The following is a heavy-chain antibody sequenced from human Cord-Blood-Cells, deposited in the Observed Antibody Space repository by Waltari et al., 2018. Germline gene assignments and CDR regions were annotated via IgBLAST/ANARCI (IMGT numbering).Heavy chain of an antibody. J-gene: IGHJ4*02. CDR3: TTYFSSGSYYFDY. Sequence: EVQLVESGGGLVKPGGSLRLSCAASGFTFSNAWMSWVRQAPGKGLEWVGRIKSKTDGGTTDYAAPVKGRFTISRDDSKNTLYLQMNSLKTEDTAGYYCTTYFSSGSYYFDYWGQGTLVTVSS. V-gene: IGHV3-15*01. CDR1: GFTFSNAW. D-gene: IGHD1-26*01. CDR2: IKSKTDGGTT.